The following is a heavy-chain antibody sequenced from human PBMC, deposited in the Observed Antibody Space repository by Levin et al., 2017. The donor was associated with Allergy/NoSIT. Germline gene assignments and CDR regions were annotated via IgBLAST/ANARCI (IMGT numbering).Heavy chain of an antibody. V-gene: IGHV3-48*03. CDR1: GFTFSTFE. Sequence: GESLRLSCAASGFTFSTFEMNWVRQAPGKGLEWVSYISNSGRTIYYADSVKGRFTISRDNAKNSLYLQMNSLRAGDTAVYYCAREYTTSSGQVFTYYYALDVWGQGTTVTVSS. CDR2: ISNSGRTI. D-gene: IGHD6-6*01. CDR3: AREYTTSSGQVFTYYYALDV. J-gene: IGHJ6*02.